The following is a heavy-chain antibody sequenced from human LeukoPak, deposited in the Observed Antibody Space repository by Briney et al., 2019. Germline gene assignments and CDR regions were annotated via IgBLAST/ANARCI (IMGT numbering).Heavy chain of an antibody. D-gene: IGHD5-24*01. V-gene: IGHV1-69*13. J-gene: IGHJ4*02. CDR2: IIPIFGTA. CDR3: AGGGYNNAIGY. Sequence: GASVKVSCKASGGTFSSYAISWVRQAPGQGLEWMGGIIPIFGTANYAQKFQGRVTITAVESTSTAYMELSSLRSEDTAVYYCAGGGYNNAIGYWGQGTLVTVSS. CDR1: GGTFSSYA.